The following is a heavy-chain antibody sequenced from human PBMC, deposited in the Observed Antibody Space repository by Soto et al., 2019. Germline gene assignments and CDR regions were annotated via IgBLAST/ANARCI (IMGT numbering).Heavy chain of an antibody. CDR2: IDNDGSST. CDR1: GFTFSSHW. CDR3: VRGGKGGSSTWYPS. V-gene: IGHV3-74*01. D-gene: IGHD6-13*01. J-gene: IGHJ4*02. Sequence: EVQVVESGGGLVQPGGSLRLSCAASGFTFSSHWMHWVRQTPGKGLVWIARIDNDGSSTSYADFVKGRFTISRDNAKNTLYLQMNGLRAGDTAVYYCVRGGKGGSSTWYPSWGQGTLVTVSS.